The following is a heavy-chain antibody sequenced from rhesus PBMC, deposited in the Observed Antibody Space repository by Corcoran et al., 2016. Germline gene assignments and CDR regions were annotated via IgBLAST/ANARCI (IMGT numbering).Heavy chain of an antibody. V-gene: IGHV3-116*02. CDR3: ANFRPGYGLDS. Sequence: EVRLVESGGGLVQPGGSLRLSCAASGFTFSAYYMTWVRQAPGKVPEWVGFIRNKANGGTTEHAPSVKGRCTISREDAKSIASLQMTSLKTEDTAVYYCANFRPGYGLDSWGQGVVVTVSS. J-gene: IGHJ6*01. CDR1: GFTFSAYY. CDR2: IRNKANGGTT.